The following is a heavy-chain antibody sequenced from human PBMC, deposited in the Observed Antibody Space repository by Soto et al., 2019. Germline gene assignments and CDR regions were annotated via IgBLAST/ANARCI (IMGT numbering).Heavy chain of an antibody. CDR3: STRPPPHGDLPLEF. D-gene: IGHD4-17*01. Sequence: EVHLVESGGGLVKPGGSLRLSCAASGFTFSDAWMIWVRQAPGRGLEWVGRIKSKTGGGRADYADPVKGRFTISRDDSKNTLYLQMNSLRARDTAGYYCSTRPPPHGDLPLEFWGQGTLVTVSS. J-gene: IGHJ4*02. CDR1: GFTFSDAW. CDR2: IKSKTGGGRA. V-gene: IGHV3-15*01.